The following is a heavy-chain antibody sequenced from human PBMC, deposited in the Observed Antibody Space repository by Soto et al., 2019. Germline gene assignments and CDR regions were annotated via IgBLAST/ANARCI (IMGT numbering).Heavy chain of an antibody. V-gene: IGHV4-4*02. Sequence: SETLSLTCTVSSGSIGSENWWSWVRQPPGKGLEWIAEIYHAGNTNYNPSPKSRVTISLDMSNNQFFLRLNPVTAEDTAVYYCAKEPTPCSTSCSFDYWGQGTLVTVSS. CDR3: AKEPTPCSTSCSFDY. D-gene: IGHD2-2*01. J-gene: IGHJ4*02. CDR2: IYHAGNT. CDR1: SGSIGSENW.